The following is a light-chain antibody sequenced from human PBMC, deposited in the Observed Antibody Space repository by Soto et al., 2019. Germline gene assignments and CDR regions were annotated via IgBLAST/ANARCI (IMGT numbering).Light chain of an antibody. Sequence: QSALTQPASVSGSPGQSITISCTGTSSDVGGYNSVSWYQQHPGKAPKLMIYEVSNRPSGVSNRFSGSKSGNTASLTISGLQAEDEADYYCSSYRSSSTWVFGGGTKLTVL. V-gene: IGLV2-14*01. J-gene: IGLJ3*02. CDR1: SSDVGGYNS. CDR2: EVS. CDR3: SSYRSSSTWV.